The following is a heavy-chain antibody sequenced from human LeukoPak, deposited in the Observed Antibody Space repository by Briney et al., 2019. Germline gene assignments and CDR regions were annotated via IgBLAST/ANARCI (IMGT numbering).Heavy chain of an antibody. V-gene: IGHV3-48*03. D-gene: IGHD3-22*01. Sequence: PGGSLRLSCAASGFTFSSYEMNWVRQAPGRGLEWVSYISSSGSTIYYADSVKGRFTISRDNAKNSLYLQMNSLRAEDTAVYYCARTSYYYDSSGYNFDYWGQGTLVTVSS. CDR2: ISSSGSTI. CDR1: GFTFSSYE. J-gene: IGHJ4*02. CDR3: ARTSYYYDSSGYNFDY.